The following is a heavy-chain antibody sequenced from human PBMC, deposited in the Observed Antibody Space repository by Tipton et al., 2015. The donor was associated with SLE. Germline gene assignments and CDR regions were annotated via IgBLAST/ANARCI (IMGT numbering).Heavy chain of an antibody. CDR2: IYHTGST. V-gene: IGHV4-30-2*01. CDR1: GGSVSSAGYS. D-gene: IGHD6-6*01. CDR3: AREGRREQLALDY. J-gene: IGHJ4*02. Sequence: TLSLTCAVSGGSVSSAGYSWNWFRQPPGKGLEWIGYIYHTGSTYYNPSLKSRVTISVDRAKNHFSLKLSSVTAADTAVYYCAREGRREQLALDYWGQGTLVTVSS.